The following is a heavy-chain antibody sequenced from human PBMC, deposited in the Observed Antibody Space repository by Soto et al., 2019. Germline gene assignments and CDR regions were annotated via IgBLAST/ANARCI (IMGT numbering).Heavy chain of an antibody. D-gene: IGHD5-18*01. J-gene: IGHJ5*02. CDR2: IYYSGST. CDR1: GGSISSGDYY. Sequence: QVQLQESGPGLVKPSQTLSLTCTVSGGSISSGDYYWSWIRQPPGKGLEWIGYIYYSGSTYYNPSLKSRVTISVDTSKSQFSLKLSSVTAADTAVYYCASRGYSYGMGRFDRNWFDPWGQGTLVTVSS. V-gene: IGHV4-30-4*01. CDR3: ASRGYSYGMGRFDRNWFDP.